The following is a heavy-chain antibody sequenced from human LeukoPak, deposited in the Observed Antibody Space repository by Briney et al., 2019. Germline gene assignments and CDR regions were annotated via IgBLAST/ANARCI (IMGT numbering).Heavy chain of an antibody. CDR1: GFTFSSYA. J-gene: IGHJ4*02. CDR3: ARDLRPYYDILTGYYPGDY. D-gene: IGHD3-9*01. CDR2: ISYDGSNK. Sequence: PGRSLRLSCAASGFTFSSYAMRWVRQAPGKGLEWVAVISYDGSNKYYADSVKGRFTISRDNSKNTLYLQMNSLRAEDTAVYYCARDLRPYYDILTGYYPGDYWGQGTLVTVSS. V-gene: IGHV3-30*04.